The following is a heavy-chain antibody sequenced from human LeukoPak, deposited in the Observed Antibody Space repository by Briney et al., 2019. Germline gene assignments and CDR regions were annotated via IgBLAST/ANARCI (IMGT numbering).Heavy chain of an antibody. D-gene: IGHD1-26*01. CDR1: GGTFSSYA. V-gene: IGHV1-18*01. Sequence: ASVKLSCKASGGTFSSYAISWVRQAPGQGLEWMGWISAYNGNTNYAQKLQGRVTMTTDTSTTTAYQELRSLRSDDTAVYYCARRAAEWEPFMSSAFDIWGQGTLVTVSS. CDR2: ISAYNGNT. J-gene: IGHJ3*02. CDR3: ARRAAEWEPFMSSAFDI.